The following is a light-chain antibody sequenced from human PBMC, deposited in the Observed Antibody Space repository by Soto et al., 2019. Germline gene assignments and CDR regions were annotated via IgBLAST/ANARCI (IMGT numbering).Light chain of an antibody. V-gene: IGKV4-1*01. Sequence: DIVMTQSPDYLAVSLGERATIHCQSSQSVFYSSDNRNNLTWYQQKPGQPPKLLIYGASIRESGVPDRFSGSGSGTHFTLAISSLQAEDVAVYYCQQYYSTPYTFGQGTKLQIK. CDR3: QQYYSTPYT. CDR2: GAS. J-gene: IGKJ2*01. CDR1: QSVFYSSDNRNN.